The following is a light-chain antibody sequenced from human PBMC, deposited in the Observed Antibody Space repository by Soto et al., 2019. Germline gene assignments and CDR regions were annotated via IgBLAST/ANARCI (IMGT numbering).Light chain of an antibody. CDR1: SSDVGGYNY. CDR3: SSYTRTTTQV. V-gene: IGLV2-14*01. CDR2: HFT. J-gene: IGLJ1*01. Sequence: SVLTQPASVSGSPGESITISCTGTSSDVGGYNYVSWYQQHPGKAPKLMIYHFTNRPSGVSDRFSGYKSGNTASLTISELQAEDEADYHRSSYTRTTTQVSGTATKFT.